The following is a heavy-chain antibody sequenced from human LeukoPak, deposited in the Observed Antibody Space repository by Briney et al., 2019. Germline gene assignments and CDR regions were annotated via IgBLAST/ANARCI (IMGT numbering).Heavy chain of an antibody. D-gene: IGHD1-1*01. Sequence: QPGGSLRLSCAASGFTFSSYAMSWVRQAPGKGLEWVSAISGSGGSTYYADSVKGRFTISRDNSMNTLYLQMNSLRAEDTAIFYCAKAVTTTKLQFDSWGQGTLVTVSS. CDR1: GFTFSSYA. V-gene: IGHV3-23*01. J-gene: IGHJ4*02. CDR2: ISGSGGST. CDR3: AKAVTTTKLQFDS.